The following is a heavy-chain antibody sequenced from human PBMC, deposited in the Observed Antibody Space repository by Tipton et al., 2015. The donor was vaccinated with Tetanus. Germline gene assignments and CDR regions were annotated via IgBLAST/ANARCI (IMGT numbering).Heavy chain of an antibody. D-gene: IGHD3-3*01. J-gene: IGHJ4*02. V-gene: IGHV1-8*01. Sequence: QLVQSGAEVKKPGASVKVSCKASGYTFTSYDINWVRQATGQGLEWMGWMNPNRGNTGYAQKFQGRVTMTRNTSISTAYMGLSSLRSEDTAVYYCAREITIFGVATTGGYWGQGTLVTVSS. CDR2: MNPNRGNT. CDR3: AREITIFGVATTGGY. CDR1: GYTFTSYD.